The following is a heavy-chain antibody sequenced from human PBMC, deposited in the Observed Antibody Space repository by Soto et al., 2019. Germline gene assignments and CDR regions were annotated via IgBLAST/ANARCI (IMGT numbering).Heavy chain of an antibody. V-gene: IGHV1-69*04. J-gene: IGHJ5*02. CDR2: IIPILGIA. CDR1: GGTFSSYT. CDR3: ARDFGTLDWFDP. Sequence: SVKVSCRASGGTFSSYTISWVRQAPGQGLEWMGRIIPILGIANYAQKFQGRVTITADKSTSTAYMELSSLRSEDTAVYYCARDFGTLDWFDPWGQGTLVTVSS. D-gene: IGHD3-16*01.